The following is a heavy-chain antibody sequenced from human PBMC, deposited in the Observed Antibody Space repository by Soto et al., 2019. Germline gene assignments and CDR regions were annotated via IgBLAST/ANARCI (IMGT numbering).Heavy chain of an antibody. CDR2: IYYSGST. Sequence: PSETLSLTCTVSGGSISSSSYYWGWIRQPPGKGLEWIGSIYYSGSTYYNPSLKSRFTISVDTSKNQFSLKLSSVTAADTAVYYCARLDGVPWFGEFKKGNYYYYGMDVWGQGTTVTVSS. D-gene: IGHD3-10*01. J-gene: IGHJ6*02. CDR3: ARLDGVPWFGEFKKGNYYYYGMDV. V-gene: IGHV4-39*01. CDR1: GGSISSSSYY.